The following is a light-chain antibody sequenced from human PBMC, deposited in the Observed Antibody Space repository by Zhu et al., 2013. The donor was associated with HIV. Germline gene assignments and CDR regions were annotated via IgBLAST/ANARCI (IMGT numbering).Light chain of an antibody. J-gene: IGKJ2*04. V-gene: IGKV4-1*01. CDR2: WAS. CDR3: QQYYSNPRS. CDR1: QSVLSSSDNKNY. Sequence: DIVMTQSPDSLAVSLGERATINCKSSQSVLSSSDNKNYLAWYQQKPGQPPKLLIYWASTRESGVPDRFSGSGSGTDFTLNISSLQAEDVAVYYCQQYYSNPRSFGQGTKVEI.